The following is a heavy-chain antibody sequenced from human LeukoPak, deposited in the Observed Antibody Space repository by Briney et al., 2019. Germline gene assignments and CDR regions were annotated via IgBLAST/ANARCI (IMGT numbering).Heavy chain of an antibody. Sequence: GRSQRLSCAASGLTFSSYGMHWVRQAPGKGLEWVAVISYDGSSKYYADSVKGRFSISRDNSKSTLYLQMNSLRAEDTAVYFCAKDRGGSYFDYWGQGTLVTVSS. J-gene: IGHJ4*02. CDR1: GLTFSSYG. D-gene: IGHD3-16*01. V-gene: IGHV3-30*18. CDR3: AKDRGGSYFDY. CDR2: ISYDGSSK.